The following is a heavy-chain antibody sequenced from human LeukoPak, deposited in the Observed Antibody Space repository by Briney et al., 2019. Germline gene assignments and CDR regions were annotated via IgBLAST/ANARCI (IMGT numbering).Heavy chain of an antibody. J-gene: IGHJ4*02. CDR1: GFTFSSYW. D-gene: IGHD3-10*01. CDR2: IKQDGSEK. CDR3: ARDIGEAFGSDEDY. V-gene: IGHV3-7*01. Sequence: GGSLRLSCAASGFTFSSYWMSWVRQAPGKGLEWVANIKQDGSEKYYVDSVKGRFTISRDNAKNSLYLQMNSLRAEDTAVYYCARDIGEAFGSDEDYWGQGTLVTVSS.